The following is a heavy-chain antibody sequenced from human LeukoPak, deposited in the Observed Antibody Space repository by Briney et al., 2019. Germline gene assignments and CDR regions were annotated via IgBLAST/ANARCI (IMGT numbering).Heavy chain of an antibody. D-gene: IGHD1-20*01. V-gene: IGHV3-11*01. J-gene: IGHJ4*02. CDR2: ISSSGSTI. Sequence: PGGSLRLSCAASGFTFSDFYMSWIRQAPGKGLEWVSYISSSGSTIYYADSVKGRFTISRDNANNSLYLQMNSLRAEDTAVYYCARRRYNWNAIDYWGQGTLVTVSS. CDR1: GFTFSDFY. CDR3: ARRRYNWNAIDY.